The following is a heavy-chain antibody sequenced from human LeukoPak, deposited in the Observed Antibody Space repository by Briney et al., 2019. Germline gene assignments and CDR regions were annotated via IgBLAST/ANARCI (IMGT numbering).Heavy chain of an antibody. V-gene: IGHV4-59*01. CDR1: GGSISSYY. CDR3: ARGRSSWGWFDP. Sequence: SETLSLTCTVSGGSISSYYWSWIRQPPGKGLEWIGYISYSGTTNYNPSLKSRVTMSLDTSKNQFSLKLTSVTTADTAVYYCARGRSSWGWFDPWGQGTLVTVSS. J-gene: IGHJ5*02. D-gene: IGHD6-13*01. CDR2: ISYSGTT.